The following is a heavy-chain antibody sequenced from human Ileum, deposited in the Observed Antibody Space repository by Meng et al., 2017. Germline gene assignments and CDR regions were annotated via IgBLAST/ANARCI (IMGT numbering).Heavy chain of an antibody. D-gene: IGHD2/OR15-2a*01. CDR3: ASSTSGPELNY. CDR1: GGPISSSSYY. CDR2: IYYSGSR. V-gene: IGHV4-39*07. Sequence: QLQLQESGPGLVKPSETLPSTCTVAGGPISSSSYYWGWIRHPPGKGLEWIGSIYYSGSRYYNPSLKSRVTIFVDTSKNQFSLKLTSVTAADTAVYYCASSTSGPELNYWGQGTLVTVSS. J-gene: IGHJ4*02.